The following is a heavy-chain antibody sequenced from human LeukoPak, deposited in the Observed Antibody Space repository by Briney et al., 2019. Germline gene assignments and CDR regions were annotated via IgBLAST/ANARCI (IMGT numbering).Heavy chain of an antibody. CDR2: INHSGST. V-gene: IGHV4-34*01. CDR3: AKGNPYYDS. Sequence: SETLSLTCAVYGVSFSDYYWTWIRQPPGKGLEWIGEINHSGSTNYSPSLKSRVTISVDTSENQFSLTLRSLTAADTAVYYCAKGNPYYDSWGQGTLVTVSS. J-gene: IGHJ5*02. D-gene: IGHD5-12*01. CDR1: GVSFSDYY.